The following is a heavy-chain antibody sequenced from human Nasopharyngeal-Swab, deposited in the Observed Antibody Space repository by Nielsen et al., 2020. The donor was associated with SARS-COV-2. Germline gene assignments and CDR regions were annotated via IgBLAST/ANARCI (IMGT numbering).Heavy chain of an antibody. V-gene: IGHV3-48*04. Sequence: GESLKISCAASGFTFSSYSMNWVRQAPGKGLEWVSYISSSSSTIYYADSVKGRFTISRDNAKNSLYLQMNSLRAEDTAVYYCARDRGGDYGDPEYDAFDFWGQGTMVTVSS. CDR3: ARDRGGDYGDPEYDAFDF. D-gene: IGHD4-17*01. J-gene: IGHJ3*01. CDR2: ISSSSSTI. CDR1: GFTFSSYS.